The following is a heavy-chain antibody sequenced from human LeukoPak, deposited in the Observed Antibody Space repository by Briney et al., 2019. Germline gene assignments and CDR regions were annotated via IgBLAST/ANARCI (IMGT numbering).Heavy chain of an antibody. CDR1: GGSISSSSYY. J-gene: IGHJ4*02. Sequence: SETLSLTCTVSGGSISSSSYYWGWIRQPPGKGLEWIGGIYYSGSTYYNPSLKSRVTISVDTSKNQFSLKLSSVTAADTAVYYCASVRVGDPVLGYHFDYWGQGTLVTVSS. CDR3: ASVRVGDPVLGYHFDY. D-gene: IGHD5-12*01. CDR2: IYYSGST. V-gene: IGHV4-39*07.